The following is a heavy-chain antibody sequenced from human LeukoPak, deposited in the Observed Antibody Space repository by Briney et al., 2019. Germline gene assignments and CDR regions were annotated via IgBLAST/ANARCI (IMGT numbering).Heavy chain of an antibody. CDR2: IYHSGST. Sequence: SGTLSLTCAVSGDSISSSNWGTWVRQPPGKGLQWIGEIYHSGSTNYNPSLKSRVTMSLDKSKNQFSLKLTSVTAADTAVYYCAREAAGQWFDPWGQGTLVTVSS. J-gene: IGHJ5*02. CDR3: AREAAGQWFDP. V-gene: IGHV4-4*02. D-gene: IGHD6-25*01. CDR1: GDSISSSNW.